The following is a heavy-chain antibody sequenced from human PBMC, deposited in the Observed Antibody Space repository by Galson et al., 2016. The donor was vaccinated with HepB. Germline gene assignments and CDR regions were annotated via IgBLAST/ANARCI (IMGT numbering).Heavy chain of an antibody. D-gene: IGHD5-18*01. CDR1: GFTFSSYS. Sequence: SLRLSCAASGFTFSSYSMNWVRQAPGKGLEWVSSIRSSSSYIYYADSVKGRFTISRDNAKNSLYLQMNSLRAEDTAVYYCASGYSYGYFYYWGQGTLVTVSS. CDR2: IRSSSSYI. J-gene: IGHJ4*02. CDR3: ASGYSYGYFYY. V-gene: IGHV3-21*01.